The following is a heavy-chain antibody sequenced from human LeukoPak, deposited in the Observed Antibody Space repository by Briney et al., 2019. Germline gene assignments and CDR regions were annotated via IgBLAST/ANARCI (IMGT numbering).Heavy chain of an antibody. CDR1: GGSISSGGYY. V-gene: IGHV4-31*03. J-gene: IGHJ4*02. D-gene: IGHD2-8*02. CDR3: AGHHPRNTVDF. CDR2: IYYSGST. Sequence: SETLSLTCTVSGGSISSGGYYWSWIRQHPGKGLEWIGYIYYSGSTSYNPSLKSRVTISVDTSKNQFSLKLSSVTAADTAVYYCAGHHPRNTVDFWGQGTLVTVSS.